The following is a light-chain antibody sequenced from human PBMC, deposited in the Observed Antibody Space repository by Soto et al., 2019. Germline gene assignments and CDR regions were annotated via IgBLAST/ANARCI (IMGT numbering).Light chain of an antibody. CDR1: QVVSANY. V-gene: IGKV3-11*01. Sequence: EIVLTQSPGTLSLSPGERATLSCRASQVVSANYVAWYQQKPGQSPRLLIYGTSTRATGIPARFSGSGSETDFTLTISSLEPEDFAVYYCQQRSNWPHSITFGQGTRLEIK. J-gene: IGKJ5*01. CDR3: QQRSNWPHSIT. CDR2: GTS.